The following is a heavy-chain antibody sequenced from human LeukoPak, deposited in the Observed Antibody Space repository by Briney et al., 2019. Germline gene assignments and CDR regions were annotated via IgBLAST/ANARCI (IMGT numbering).Heavy chain of an antibody. CDR1: GYTFTSYY. CDR3: ARGSWSYFDY. J-gene: IGHJ4*02. V-gene: IGHV1-2*02. D-gene: IGHD3-3*01. CDR2: MNPNSGNT. Sequence: ASVTVSCKASGYTFTSYYMHWVRQATGQGLEWMGWMNPNSGNTGYAQKFQGRVTMTRDTSISTAYMELSRLRSDDTAVYYCARGSWSYFDYWGQGTLVTVSS.